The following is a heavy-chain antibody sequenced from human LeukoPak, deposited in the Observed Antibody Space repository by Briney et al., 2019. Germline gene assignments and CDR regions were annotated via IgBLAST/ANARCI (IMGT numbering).Heavy chain of an antibody. CDR1: GGSFSGYY. D-gene: IGHD6-13*01. V-gene: IGHV4-34*01. J-gene: IGHJ6*03. CDR2: INHSGST. CDR3: ARGFPQQQLARHCYYYMDV. Sequence: SETLSLTCAVYGGSFSGYYWSWIRQPPGKGLEWIGEINHSGSTNYNPSLKSRVTISVDTSKNQFSLRLSSVTAADTAVYYCARGFPQQQLARHCYYYMDVWGKGTTVTVSS.